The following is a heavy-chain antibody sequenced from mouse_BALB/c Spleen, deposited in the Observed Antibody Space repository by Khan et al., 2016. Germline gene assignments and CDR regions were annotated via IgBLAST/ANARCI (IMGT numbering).Heavy chain of an antibody. CDR3: ARKAARNSYAMDY. J-gene: IGHJ4*01. V-gene: IGHV5-17*02. CDR1: GFTFSSFG. Sequence: EVELVESGGGLVQPGGSRKLSCAASGFTFSSFGMHWVRQAPEKGLEWVAYISSGSSTIYYADTVKGRFTISRDNPKNTLFLQMTSLRSEDSAMYYCARKAARNSYAMDYWGQGTSVTVSS. CDR2: ISSGSSTI.